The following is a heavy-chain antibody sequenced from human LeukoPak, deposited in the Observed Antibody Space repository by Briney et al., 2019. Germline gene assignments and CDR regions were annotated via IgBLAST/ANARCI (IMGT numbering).Heavy chain of an antibody. J-gene: IGHJ4*02. CDR3: ARADTDSSSWYTSKYYFDY. CDR1: GGSISSYY. D-gene: IGHD6-13*01. Sequence: SETLSLTCTVSGGSISSYYWSWIRQPPGKGLECIGSIYYSGSTDYNPSLKSRVTISVDTSKNQFSLKLRSVTAADTAVYYCARADTDSSSWYTSKYYFDYWGQGTLVTVSS. CDR2: IYYSGST. V-gene: IGHV4-59*01.